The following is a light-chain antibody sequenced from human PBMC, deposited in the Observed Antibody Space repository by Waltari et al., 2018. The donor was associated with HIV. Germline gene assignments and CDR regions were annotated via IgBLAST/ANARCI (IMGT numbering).Light chain of an antibody. CDR2: SNN. CDR1: SSNIGTNS. J-gene: IGLJ3*02. CDR3: AAWDDSLNGPV. V-gene: IGLV1-44*01. Sequence: QSVLTQPPSASGTPGQRVTISCSGSSSNIGTNSVNWYQQLPGTAPKLLIYSNNPRPYAGPDRFSGSKSGTSASLAISGLQSEDEADYFCAAWDDSLNGPVFGGGTKLTVL.